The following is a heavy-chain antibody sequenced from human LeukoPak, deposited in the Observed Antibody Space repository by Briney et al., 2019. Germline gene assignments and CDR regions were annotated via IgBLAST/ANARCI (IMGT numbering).Heavy chain of an antibody. Sequence: SETLSLTCAVYGGSFSGYYWSWIRQPPGKGLEWIGEINHSGSANYNPSLKSRVTISVDTSKNQFSLKLSSVTAADTAVYYCARESVVPAAVIDYWGQGTLVTVSS. J-gene: IGHJ4*02. CDR3: ARESVVPAAVIDY. V-gene: IGHV4-34*01. D-gene: IGHD2-2*01. CDR1: GGSFSGYY. CDR2: INHSGSA.